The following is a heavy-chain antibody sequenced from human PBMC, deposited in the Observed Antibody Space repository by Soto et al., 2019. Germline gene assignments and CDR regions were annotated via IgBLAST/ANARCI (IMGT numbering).Heavy chain of an antibody. D-gene: IGHD1-1*01. J-gene: IGHJ5*02. CDR1: CASISGFY. CDR2: IYATGTT. CDR3: VRDGTKTLLDWFEP. Sequence: PSETLSLTCTVSCASISGFYWSCIRKSSWKGLEWIVRIYATGTTDYNPSLKSRVMMSVDTSKKQFSLKLRSVTAADTAVYYCVRDGTKTLLDWFEPWGQGISVTVSS. V-gene: IGHV4-4*07.